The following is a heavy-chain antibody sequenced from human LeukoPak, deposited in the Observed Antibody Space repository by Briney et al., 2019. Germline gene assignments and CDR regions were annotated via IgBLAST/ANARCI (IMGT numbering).Heavy chain of an antibody. J-gene: IGHJ5*01. CDR1: TFTFSSYA. Sequence: GWSLRLSCAASTFTFSSYAVSWVRQAPGKGLEWVSAISAGADSTYYADSVQGRFTISRDNSKNTLFLQMSGLRAEDTAVYFCARRAYGDYDSWGQGTLVTVSS. D-gene: IGHD4-17*01. CDR2: ISAGADST. V-gene: IGHV3-23*01. CDR3: ARRAYGDYDS.